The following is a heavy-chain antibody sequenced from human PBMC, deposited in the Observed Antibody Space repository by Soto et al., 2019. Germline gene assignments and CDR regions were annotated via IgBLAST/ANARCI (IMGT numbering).Heavy chain of an antibody. CDR3: ACPAGVAARPSYFDY. V-gene: IGHV3-30*03. Sequence: QVQLVESGGGVVQPGRSLRLSCAASGFTFSSYGMHWVRQAPGKGLEWVAVISYDGSNKYYADSVKGRFTISRDNSKNKLYLQMNSLRAEDTAVYYCACPAGVAARPSYFDYWGQGTLVTVSS. D-gene: IGHD6-6*01. J-gene: IGHJ4*02. CDR2: ISYDGSNK. CDR1: GFTFSSYG.